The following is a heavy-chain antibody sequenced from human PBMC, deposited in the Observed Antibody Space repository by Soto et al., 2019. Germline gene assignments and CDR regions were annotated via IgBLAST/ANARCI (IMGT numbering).Heavy chain of an antibody. J-gene: IGHJ4*01. V-gene: IGHV1-8*01. D-gene: IGHD6-25*01. Sequence: ASVKVSCKASGYTFTTYDISWVRQATGQGLEWMGWMNPYSGNTGYAQKFQGRVTVTRNTSISTVYMELSGLRPDATAVYYCARRKERSGPHYFDYWGQEARSPSPQ. CDR3: ARRKERSGPHYFDY. CDR1: GYTFTTYD. CDR2: MNPYSGNT.